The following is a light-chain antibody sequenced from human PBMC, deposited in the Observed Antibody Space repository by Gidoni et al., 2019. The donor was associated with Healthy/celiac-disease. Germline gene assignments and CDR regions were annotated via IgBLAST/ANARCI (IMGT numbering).Light chain of an antibody. Sequence: DIQMTQSPSTLSASVGDRVTITCRASQSISSWLAWYQQKPGKAPKLLIYKASSLESGVPSRFSGSGSGTEFTLTISSLQPDDFATYYCQQYNSYPYTFGQGIRLKIK. J-gene: IGKJ2*01. CDR3: QQYNSYPYT. V-gene: IGKV1-5*03. CDR1: QSISSW. CDR2: KAS.